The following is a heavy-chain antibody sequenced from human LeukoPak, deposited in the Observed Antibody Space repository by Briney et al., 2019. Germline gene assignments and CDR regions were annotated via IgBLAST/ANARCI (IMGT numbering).Heavy chain of an antibody. J-gene: IGHJ4*02. CDR2: IYSGGST. CDR3: AKAPVTSCRGAYCYPFDS. CDR1: GFTVSSDS. Sequence: GGSLRLSCTVSGFTVSSDSMSWVRQAPGKGLEWVSFIYSGGSTHYSDSVKGRFTISRDNSKNTLYLQMNSLRAEDAAVYFCAKAPVTSCRGAYCYPFDSWGQGTLVTVSS. D-gene: IGHD2-21*01. V-gene: IGHV3-53*01.